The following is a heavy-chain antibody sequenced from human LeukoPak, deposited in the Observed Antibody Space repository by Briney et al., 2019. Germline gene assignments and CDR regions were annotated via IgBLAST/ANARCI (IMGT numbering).Heavy chain of an antibody. CDR3: ARSGREATEIDY. CDR1: GFTFSSYG. J-gene: IGHJ4*02. CDR2: INGRGTYI. V-gene: IGHV3-21*06. Sequence: GGSLRLPCAASGFTFSSYGLHWVRQTAGKGLEWLSYINGRGTYIDYAESLKGRITISRDNAQNSLYLQMNSLRVEDTAVYYCARSGREATEIDYWGQGTLVTVSS. D-gene: IGHD1-1*01.